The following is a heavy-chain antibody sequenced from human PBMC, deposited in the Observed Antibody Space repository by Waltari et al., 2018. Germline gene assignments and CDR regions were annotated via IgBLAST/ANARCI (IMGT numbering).Heavy chain of an antibody. CDR1: GFIVSSNY. Sequence: EVQLVETGGGVIQPGGSLRLSCSVSGFIVSSNYMSWVRQAPGKGLEWVSIIYTGGNTYYAASVQGRFTISRDNSNNTLYLQMNSLRAEDTAVYYCARGPMAALRFAFASWGQGALVTVSS. J-gene: IGHJ4*02. D-gene: IGHD3-16*01. V-gene: IGHV3-53*02. CDR3: ARGPMAALRFAFAS. CDR2: IYTGGNT.